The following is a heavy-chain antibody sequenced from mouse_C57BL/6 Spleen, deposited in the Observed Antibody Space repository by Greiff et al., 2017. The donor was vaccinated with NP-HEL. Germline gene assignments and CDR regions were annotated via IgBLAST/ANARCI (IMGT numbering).Heavy chain of an antibody. CDR1: GYAFSSSW. CDR2: IYPGDGDT. CDR3: AREGLAGTRYFDY. Sequence: VQLQQSGPELVKPGASVKISCKASGYAFSSSWMNWVKQRPGKGLEWIGRIYPGDGDTNYNGKFKGKATLTADKSSSTAYMQLSSLTSEDSAVYFCAREGLAGTRYFDYWGQGTTLTVSS. V-gene: IGHV1-82*01. D-gene: IGHD4-1*01. J-gene: IGHJ2*01.